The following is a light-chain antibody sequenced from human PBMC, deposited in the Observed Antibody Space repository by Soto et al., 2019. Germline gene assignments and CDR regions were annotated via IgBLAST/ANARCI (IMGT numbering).Light chain of an antibody. CDR1: QDISSY. CDR2: AAS. Sequence: AIRMTQSPSSLSASTGDRVTITCRASQDISSYLAWYQQKPGKAPKLLIYAASTLQSEVPSRFSGSGSGTDFTLTISCLQSEDFAAYYCQQYHSYPWTLGQGTKVDIK. V-gene: IGKV1-8*01. J-gene: IGKJ1*01. CDR3: QQYHSYPWT.